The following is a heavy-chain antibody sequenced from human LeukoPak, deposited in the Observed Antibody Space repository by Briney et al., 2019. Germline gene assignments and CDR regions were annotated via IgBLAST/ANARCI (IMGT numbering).Heavy chain of an antibody. D-gene: IGHD3-9*01. V-gene: IGHV3-9*01. CDR1: GFTFDDYA. Sequence: GGSLRLSCVASGFTFDDYAMHWVRQAPGKGLEWVAGINWNSVSAVYADSLKGRLTISRDNSKNTLYLQMNSLRADDTAVYYCARGAYYNILTGYRGRILGFDYWGQGTLVTVSS. CDR2: INWNSVSA. CDR3: ARGAYYNILTGYRGRILGFDY. J-gene: IGHJ4*02.